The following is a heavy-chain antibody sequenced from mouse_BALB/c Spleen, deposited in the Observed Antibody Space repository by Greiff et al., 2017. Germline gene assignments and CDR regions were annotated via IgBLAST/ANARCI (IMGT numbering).Heavy chain of an antibody. J-gene: IGHJ4*01. V-gene: IGHV5-17*02. CDR2: ISSGSSTI. CDR3: ARWGLWLRRYAMDY. D-gene: IGHD2-2*01. Sequence: EVQGVESGGGLVQPGGSRKLSCAASGFTFSSFGMHWVRQAPEKGLEWVAYISSGSSTIYYADTVKGRFTISRDNPKNTLFLQMTSLRSEDTAMYYCARWGLWLRRYAMDYWGQGTSVTVSS. CDR1: GFTFSSFG.